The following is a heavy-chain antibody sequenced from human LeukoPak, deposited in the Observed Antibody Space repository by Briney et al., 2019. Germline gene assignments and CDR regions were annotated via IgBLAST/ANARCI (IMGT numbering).Heavy chain of an antibody. D-gene: IGHD6-19*01. V-gene: IGHV1-69*05. CDR3: ARDLRVGTRYSSGPSPYYFDY. CDR2: IIPIFGTA. CDR1: GDTFSSYA. Sequence: SVKVSCKASGDTFSSYAISWVRQAPGQGLEWMGGIIPIFGTANYAQKFQGRVTITTDESTSTAYMELSSLRSEDTAVYYCARDLRVGTRYSSGPSPYYFDYWGQGTLVTVSS. J-gene: IGHJ4*02.